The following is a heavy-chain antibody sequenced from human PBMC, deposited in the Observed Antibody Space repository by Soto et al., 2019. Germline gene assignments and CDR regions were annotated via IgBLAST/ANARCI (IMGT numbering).Heavy chain of an antibody. V-gene: IGHV3-48*02. Sequence: PVGSLRLSCAASGFTFSSYSMNWVRQAPGKGLEWVSYISSSSSTIYYADSVKGRFTISRDNAKNSLYLQMNSLRDEDTAVYYCARGRNTYYYDSSGRDNWFDPWGQGTLVTVSS. J-gene: IGHJ5*02. CDR3: ARGRNTYYYDSSGRDNWFDP. D-gene: IGHD3-22*01. CDR1: GFTFSSYS. CDR2: ISSSSSTI.